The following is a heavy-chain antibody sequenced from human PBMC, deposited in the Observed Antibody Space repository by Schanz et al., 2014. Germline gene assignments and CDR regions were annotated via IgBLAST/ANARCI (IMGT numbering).Heavy chain of an antibody. D-gene: IGHD6-13*01. CDR2: ISPNNRNT. Sequence: QVQLVQSGAEVKKPGASVKVSCKTSGYTFSSYGITWVRQAPGQGLEWMGWISPNNRNTNYAPKVQGRVTVTTDTSTSTVYMELRSLTSDDAAVYFCARAGNSNWYFFDYWGQGTLXTVSS. J-gene: IGHJ4*02. CDR1: GYTFSSYG. V-gene: IGHV1-18*01. CDR3: ARAGNSNWYFFDY.